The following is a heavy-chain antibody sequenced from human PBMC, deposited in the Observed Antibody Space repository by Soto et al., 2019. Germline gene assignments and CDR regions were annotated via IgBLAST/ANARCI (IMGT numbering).Heavy chain of an antibody. CDR2: IYYSGST. CDR3: SRRVDSSSSGYYYYYCMDV. V-gene: IGHV4-59*08. D-gene: IGHD6-6*01. CDR1: GGSISSYY. J-gene: IGHJ6*03. Sequence: SETLSLTCTVSGGSISSYYWSWIRQPPGKGLEWIGYIYYSGSTNYNPSLKSRVTISVDTSKNQLSLKMSSVTAADTAVYYCSRRVDSSSSGYYYYYCMDVWGKGTTVTVSS.